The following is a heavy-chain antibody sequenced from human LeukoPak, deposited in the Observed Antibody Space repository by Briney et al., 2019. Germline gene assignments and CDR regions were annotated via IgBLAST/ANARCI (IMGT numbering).Heavy chain of an antibody. V-gene: IGHV3-21*04. CDR2: ISTSSSYK. CDR1: GFTFSSYS. D-gene: IGHD6-13*01. CDR3: AKVGAAAGSFDY. J-gene: IGHJ4*02. Sequence: GGSLRLSCAAPGFTFSSYSMNWVRQAPGKGLEWVSSISTSSSYKYYADSVKGRFTISRDNAKNSLYLQMNSLRAEDTAVYYCAKVGAAAGSFDYWGQGTLVTVSS.